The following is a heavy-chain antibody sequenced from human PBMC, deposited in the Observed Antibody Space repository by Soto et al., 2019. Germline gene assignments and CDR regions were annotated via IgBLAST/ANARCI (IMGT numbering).Heavy chain of an antibody. Sequence: QVQLVESGGGVVQPGRSLRLSCAASGFTFSSYGMHWVRQAPGKGLEWVAVISYDGRNKYYADSVKGRFTISRANSNNTLYLQMNSLSAGATAVYDCARARSKVRGKSGRQAYWGQGTLVTVSS. V-gene: IGHV3-30*03. CDR3: ARARSKVRGKSGRQAY. CDR1: GFTFSSYG. J-gene: IGHJ4*02. CDR2: ISYDGRNK. D-gene: IGHD3-10*01.